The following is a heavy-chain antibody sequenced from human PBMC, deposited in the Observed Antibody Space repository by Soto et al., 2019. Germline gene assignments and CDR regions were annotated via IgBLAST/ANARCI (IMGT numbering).Heavy chain of an antibody. CDR2: IYPGDSDT. CDR3: AISALISGLLTSYGMDV. Sequence: EVQLVQSGAEVKKPGESLKISCKGSGYSFTSYCIGWVRQMPGKGLEWMGIIYPGDSDTRYSPSFQGQVTISADKSISTAYLQWSSLKASDTAMYYCAISALISGLLTSYGMDVWGQGTTVTVSS. V-gene: IGHV5-51*01. CDR1: GYSFTSYC. D-gene: IGHD2-8*01. J-gene: IGHJ6*02.